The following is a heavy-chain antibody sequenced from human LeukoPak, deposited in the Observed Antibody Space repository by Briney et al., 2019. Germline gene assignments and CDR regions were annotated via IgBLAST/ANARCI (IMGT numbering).Heavy chain of an antibody. Sequence: AAVQDSCKASGCTVTDHALHWVRQAPGQGLEWLGGIKFENGETSNGWPFCGRPTMTSDTSVTTVYMKLNSIRSDYTAIYYCVRNGLNNHGRSSGSFDVWAAGKMVSVSS. V-gene: IGHV1-2*02. CDR3: VRNGLNNHGRSSGSFDV. CDR1: GCTVTDHA. CDR2: IKFENGET. J-gene: IGHJ3*01. D-gene: IGHD1-14*01.